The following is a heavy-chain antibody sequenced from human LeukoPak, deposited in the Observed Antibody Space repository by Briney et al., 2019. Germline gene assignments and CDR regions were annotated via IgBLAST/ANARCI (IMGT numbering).Heavy chain of an antibody. CDR1: GGSISSGSYY. CDR3: VRDRMDTAMVGPYYYMDV. CDR2: IYTSGST. J-gene: IGHJ6*03. Sequence: PSQTLSLTCTVSGGSISSGSYYWSWIRQPAGKGLEWIGRIYTSGSTNYNPSLKSRVTISVDTSKNQFSLKLSSVTAADTAVYYCVRDRMDTAMVGPYYYMDVWGKGTTVTVSS. V-gene: IGHV4-61*02. D-gene: IGHD5-18*01.